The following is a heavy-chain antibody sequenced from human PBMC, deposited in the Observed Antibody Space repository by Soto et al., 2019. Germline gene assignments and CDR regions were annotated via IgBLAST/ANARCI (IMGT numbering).Heavy chain of an antibody. Sequence: QVQLQESGPGLVKPSQTLSLTCTVSGDSISRGGYYWNWLRQHPRKGLEWIGYIYHSGSTIYNPSLKRRVSISVDTSKNRLSLELSNVTAADTAVYYCARDGAGAYGLGWFDPWGQGILVTVSS. CDR3: ARDGAGAYGLGWFDP. D-gene: IGHD2-21*01. CDR1: GDSISRGGYY. CDR2: IYHSGST. V-gene: IGHV4-31*03. J-gene: IGHJ5*02.